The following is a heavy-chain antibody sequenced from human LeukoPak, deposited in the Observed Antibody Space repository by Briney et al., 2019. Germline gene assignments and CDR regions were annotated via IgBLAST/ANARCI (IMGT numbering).Heavy chain of an antibody. V-gene: IGHV1-2*02. CDR3: ASGASAFDY. CDR2: INPNSGGT. J-gene: IGHJ4*02. CDR1: RYTFTDYY. D-gene: IGHD3-16*01. Sequence: SVKVSCKASRYTFTDYYMHWVRQAPGQGLEWMGWINPNSGGTNYAQKFQGRVTMTRDTSIRTAYIELSSLRSDDTAMYYCASGASAFDYWGQGTLVTVSS.